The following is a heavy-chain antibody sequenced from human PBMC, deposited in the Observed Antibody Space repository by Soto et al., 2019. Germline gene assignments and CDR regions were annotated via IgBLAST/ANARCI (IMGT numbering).Heavy chain of an antibody. V-gene: IGHV3-15*01. CDR3: ITDLGAARYFEF. CDR1: GFTFSNAW. D-gene: IGHD6-6*01. Sequence: EVQLVESGGGFVQTGGSLRLSCAASGFTFSNAWMSWVRQAPGKGLEWVGRIKSKADGGTIDYAAPVKGRFSISRDDSRNMLFLQMNSLKSEDTALYYCITDLGAARYFEFCGQGTLVTVSS. CDR2: IKSKADGGTI. J-gene: IGHJ4*02.